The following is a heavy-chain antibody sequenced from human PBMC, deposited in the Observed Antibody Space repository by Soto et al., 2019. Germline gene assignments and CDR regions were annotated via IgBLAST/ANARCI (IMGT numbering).Heavy chain of an antibody. CDR3: ANFIAAAGTHY. Sequence: EVQLLESGGGLVQPGGSLRLSCAASGFTFSSYAMSWVRQAPGKGLEWVSAISGSGGSTYYADSVKGRFTISRDNSKNPLYLQMNSLRAEDTAVYYCANFIAAAGTHYWGQGTLVTVSS. D-gene: IGHD6-13*01. CDR1: GFTFSSYA. V-gene: IGHV3-23*01. CDR2: ISGSGGST. J-gene: IGHJ4*02.